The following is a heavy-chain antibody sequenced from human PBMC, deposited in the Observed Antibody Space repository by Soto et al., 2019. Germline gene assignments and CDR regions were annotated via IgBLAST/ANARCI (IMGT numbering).Heavy chain of an antibody. CDR1: GYTFTGYY. V-gene: IGHV1-2*04. CDR3: ARMRLGDYYGMDV. Sequence: ASVKVSCKASGYTFTGYYMHWVRQAPGQGLEWMGWINPNSGGTNYAQKFQGWVTTTRDTSISTAYMELSRLRSDDTAVYYCARMRLGDYYGMDVWGQGTTVTVSS. J-gene: IGHJ6*02. D-gene: IGHD2-21*01. CDR2: INPNSGGT.